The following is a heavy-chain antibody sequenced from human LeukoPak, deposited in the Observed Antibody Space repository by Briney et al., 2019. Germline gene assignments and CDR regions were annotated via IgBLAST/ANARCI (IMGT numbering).Heavy chain of an antibody. V-gene: IGHV3-30*03. CDR3: ARDQQYYDFWSGYYPLYYYYMDV. CDR2: ISYDGGDK. CDR1: GFIFNTYG. J-gene: IGHJ6*03. D-gene: IGHD3-3*01. Sequence: GGSLRLSCAASGFIFNTYGMHWVRQAPGKGLEWVAVISYDGGDKYYADSVKGRFTISRDNAKNSLYLQMNSLRAEDTAVYYCARDQQYYDFWSGYYPLYYYYMDVWGKGTTVTVSS.